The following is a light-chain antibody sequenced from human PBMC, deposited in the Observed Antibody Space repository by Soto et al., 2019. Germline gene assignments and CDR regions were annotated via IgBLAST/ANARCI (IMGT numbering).Light chain of an antibody. CDR1: QSINSW. J-gene: IGKJ1*01. CDR2: DAS. CDR3: QQYHALLT. Sequence: DLQMTQSPSTLSASVGDRVTITCRASQSINSWLAWYQQKPGKAPNLLIYDASNLESGVPSRFSGSGSGTEFTLTITSLQPGDFATYYCQQYHALLTFGQGTKVEIK. V-gene: IGKV1-5*01.